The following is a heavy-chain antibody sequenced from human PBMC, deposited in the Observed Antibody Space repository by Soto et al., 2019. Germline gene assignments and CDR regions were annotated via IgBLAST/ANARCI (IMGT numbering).Heavy chain of an antibody. CDR3: ARLYYGSGSYYNWFDP. V-gene: IGHV4-59*08. CDR1: GGSISSYY. CDR2: IYYSGST. Sequence: QVQLQESGPGLVKPSETLSLTCTVSGGSISSYYWSWIRQPPGKGLEWIGYIYYSGSTNYNPSLKNRVTISVETSKNQFSLKLSAVTAADTAVYYCARLYYGSGSYYNWFDPWGQGTLVTVSS. J-gene: IGHJ5*02. D-gene: IGHD3-10*01.